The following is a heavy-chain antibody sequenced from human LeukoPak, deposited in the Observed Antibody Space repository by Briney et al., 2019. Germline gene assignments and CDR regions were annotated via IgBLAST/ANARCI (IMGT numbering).Heavy chain of an antibody. CDR3: ARERLLWFGVNDAFDI. CDR1: GYTFTGYY. V-gene: IGHV1-2*02. D-gene: IGHD3-10*01. J-gene: IGHJ3*02. CDR2: INPNSGGT. Sequence: EASVKVSCKASGYTFTGYYMHWVRQAPGQGLEWMGWINPNSGGTNYAQKFQGRVTMTRDTSISTAYMELSRLRPDDTAVYYCARERLLWFGVNDAFDIWGQGTMVTVSS.